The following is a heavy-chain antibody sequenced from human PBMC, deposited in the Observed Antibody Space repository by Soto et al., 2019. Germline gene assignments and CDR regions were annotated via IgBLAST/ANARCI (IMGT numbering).Heavy chain of an antibody. V-gene: IGHV3-49*03. Sequence: GVSLILSCTASGFTFGDYAMSCFRQAPGKGLEWVGFIRSKAYGGTTEYGASVKGRFTISRDDSKSITYLQMNSLKTEDTAVYYCTRDRWYCSGDTCYSIAPNFFDYWGQGTLVTVSS. J-gene: IGHJ4*02. CDR2: IRSKAYGGTT. CDR3: TRDRWYCSGDTCYSIAPNFFDY. D-gene: IGHD2-15*01. CDR1: GFTFGDYA.